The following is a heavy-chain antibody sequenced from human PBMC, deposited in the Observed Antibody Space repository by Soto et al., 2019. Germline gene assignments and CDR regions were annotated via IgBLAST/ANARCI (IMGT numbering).Heavy chain of an antibody. CDR3: ARETRAHSSGRQDYFDY. J-gene: IGHJ4*02. CDR1: GGTFSSYA. D-gene: IGHD6-19*01. Sequence: ASVKVSCKASGGTFSSYAISWVRQAPGQGLEWMGGIIPIFGTANYAQKFQGRVTITADESTSTAYMELSSLRSEDTAVYYCARETRAHSSGRQDYFDYWGQGTLVTVSS. CDR2: IIPIFGTA. V-gene: IGHV1-69*13.